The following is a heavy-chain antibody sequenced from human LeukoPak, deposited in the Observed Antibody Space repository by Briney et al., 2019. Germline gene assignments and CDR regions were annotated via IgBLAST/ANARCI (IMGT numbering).Heavy chain of an antibody. V-gene: IGHV1-18*01. D-gene: IGHD5-18*01. J-gene: IGHJ4*02. CDR2: ISGYNGNT. CDR1: GYTFSSYG. CDR3: VRQVDITMALPDY. Sequence: ASVKVSCKASGYTFSSYGITWVRQAPGQGLEWMGWISGYNGNTNYARKLQGRVTMTTDTSTTTAYMELRSLRSDDTAVYYCVRQVDITMALPDYWGQGTLVTVSS.